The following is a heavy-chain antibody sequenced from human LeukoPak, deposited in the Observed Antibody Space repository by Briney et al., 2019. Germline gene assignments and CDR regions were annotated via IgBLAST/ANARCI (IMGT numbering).Heavy chain of an antibody. CDR1: GFTLSSYG. J-gene: IGHJ4*02. CDR3: AKGAVYDILTGYYFDY. Sequence: GGSLRLSCAASGFTLSSYGMSWVRQAPGKGLEWVSAISGSGGSTYYADSVKGRFTISRDNSKNTLYLQMNSLRAEDTAVYYCAKGAVYDILTGYYFDYWGQGTLVTVSS. D-gene: IGHD3-9*01. V-gene: IGHV3-23*01. CDR2: ISGSGGST.